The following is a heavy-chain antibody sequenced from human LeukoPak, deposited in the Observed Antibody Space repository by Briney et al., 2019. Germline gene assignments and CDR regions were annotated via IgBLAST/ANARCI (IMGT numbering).Heavy chain of an antibody. Sequence: GESLKISCKGSGYSFTSYWIGWVRQMPGKGLEWMGIIYPGDSDTRYSPSFQGQVTISADKSISTAYLQWSSLKASDTAMYYCARAEGIAAANNWFDPWGQGTLVTVSS. D-gene: IGHD6-13*01. CDR1: GYSFTSYW. V-gene: IGHV5-51*01. CDR2: IYPGDSDT. CDR3: ARAEGIAAANNWFDP. J-gene: IGHJ5*02.